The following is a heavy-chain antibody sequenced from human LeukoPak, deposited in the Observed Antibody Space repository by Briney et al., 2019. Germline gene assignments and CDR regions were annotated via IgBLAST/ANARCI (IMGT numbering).Heavy chain of an antibody. CDR3: ARDLDWIFFDY. CDR1: GFTFRTYW. CDR2: IRPEGTTT. J-gene: IGHJ4*02. D-gene: IGHD3-9*01. Sequence: GGSLRLSCAAPGFTFRTYWMHWGRQAPGKGLVWVARIRPEGTTTAYADSVKGRFTISRDNAKNTLFLQMNSLSAEDTAVYYCARDLDWIFFDYWGQGTLVTVSS. V-gene: IGHV3-74*03.